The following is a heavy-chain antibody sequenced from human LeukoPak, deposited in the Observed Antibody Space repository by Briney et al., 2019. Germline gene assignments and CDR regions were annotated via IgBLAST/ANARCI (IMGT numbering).Heavy chain of an antibody. CDR2: ISGSGDST. CDR1: GFTFSNYV. V-gene: IGHV3-23*01. CDR3: AKHPPPTYYYYGMDV. Sequence: GGSLRLSCAASGFTFSNYVMSWVRQAPGKGLEWVSAISGSGDSTYYADSVKGRFTISRDNSRNTLYLQMNSLRAEDTAVYYCAKHPPPTYYYYGMDVWGLGTMVTVSS. J-gene: IGHJ6*02.